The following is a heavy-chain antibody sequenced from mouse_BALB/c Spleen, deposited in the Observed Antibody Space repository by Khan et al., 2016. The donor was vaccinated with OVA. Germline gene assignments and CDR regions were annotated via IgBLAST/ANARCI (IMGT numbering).Heavy chain of an antibody. J-gene: IGHJ4*01. CDR1: GFSLTNHG. CDR3: ARQPYYHYNIMDY. Sequence: VKLLESGPGLVAPSQSLSITCTISGFSLTNHGIHWVRQPPGKGLEWLVVIWSDGSTTYNSALKSRLTISKDNSKSQVFLKMNSLQTDDTAVYFCARQPYYHYNIMDYWGQGTSVTVSS. D-gene: IGHD2-10*01. V-gene: IGHV2-6-1*01. CDR2: IWSDGST.